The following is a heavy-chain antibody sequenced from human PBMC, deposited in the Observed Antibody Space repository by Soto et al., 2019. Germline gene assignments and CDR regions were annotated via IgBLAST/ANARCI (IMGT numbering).Heavy chain of an antibody. CDR1: GGSISSGGYY. Sequence: SETLSLTCTVSGGSISSGGYYWSWIRQHPGKGLEWIGYIYYSGSTYYNPSLKSRVTISVDTSKNQFSLKLSSVTAADTAVYYCARSREAALTTVILKPNDSARFFPWGQGTLVTVSS. J-gene: IGHJ5*02. D-gene: IGHD4-17*01. CDR3: ARSREAALTTVILKPNDSARFFP. V-gene: IGHV4-31*02. CDR2: IYYSGST.